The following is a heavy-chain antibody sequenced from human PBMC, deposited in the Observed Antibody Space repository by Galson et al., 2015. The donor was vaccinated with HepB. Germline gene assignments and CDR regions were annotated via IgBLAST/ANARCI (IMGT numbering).Heavy chain of an antibody. D-gene: IGHD3-10*01. CDR3: ARYYYGSGPIYYYGMDV. J-gene: IGHJ6*02. V-gene: IGHV1-18*01. Sequence: SVKVSCKASGYTFTSYGISWVRQAPGQGLEWMGWISAYNGNTNYAQKLQGRVTMTTDTSTSTAYMELRSLRSDDAAVYYCARYYYGSGPIYYYGMDVWGQGTTVTVSS. CDR2: ISAYNGNT. CDR1: GYTFTSYG.